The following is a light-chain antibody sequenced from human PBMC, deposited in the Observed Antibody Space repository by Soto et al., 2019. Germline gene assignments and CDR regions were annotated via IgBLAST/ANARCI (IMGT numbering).Light chain of an antibody. V-gene: IGKV1-39*01. J-gene: IGKJ1*01. CDR3: QQSFSTPRT. CDR1: QSISIY. Sequence: DIPMTQSPSSLSASVGDRVTITCRASQSISIYLNWYQQKPGKAPTLLIYAASRVQSGVPSRFSGVGSGTDFTLTISSLQPEDFATYYCQQSFSTPRTFGQGTKVEIK. CDR2: AAS.